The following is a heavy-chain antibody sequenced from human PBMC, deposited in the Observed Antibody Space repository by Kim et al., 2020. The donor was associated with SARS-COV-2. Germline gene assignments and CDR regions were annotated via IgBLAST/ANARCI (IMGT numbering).Heavy chain of an antibody. CDR2: IYTSGST. V-gene: IGHV4-4*07. CDR1: GGSISSYY. CDR3: ARILWQLDPHLPGAFDI. D-gene: IGHD6-6*01. J-gene: IGHJ3*02. Sequence: SETLSLTCTVSGGSISSYYWSWIRQPAGKGLEWIGRIYTSGSTNYNPSLKSRVTMSVDTSKNQFSLKLSSVTAADTAVYYCARILWQLDPHLPGAFDIWGQGTMVTVSS.